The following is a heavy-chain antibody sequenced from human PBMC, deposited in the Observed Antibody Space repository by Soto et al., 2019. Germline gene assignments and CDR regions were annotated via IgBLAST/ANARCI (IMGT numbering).Heavy chain of an antibody. CDR2: INHSGST. J-gene: IGHJ4*02. CDR3: ARGAIPSNYDFWSCYYFD. D-gene: IGHD3-3*01. CDR1: GGSFSGYY. V-gene: IGHV4-34*01. Sequence: QVQLQQWGAGLLKPSETLSLTCAVYGGSFSGYYWSWIRQPPGKGLEWIGEINHSGSTNYNPSLKSRVTITVDTSKNQFSLKLSSVTAADTALYYCARGAIPSNYDFWSCYYFDWGQGTLVTVSS.